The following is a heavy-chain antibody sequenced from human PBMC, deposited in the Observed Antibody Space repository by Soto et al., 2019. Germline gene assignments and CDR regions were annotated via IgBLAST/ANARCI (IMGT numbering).Heavy chain of an antibody. CDR2: VIPVFNTS. D-gene: IGHD4-17*01. CDR3: ARGDEMTAVTIFEY. V-gene: IGHV1-69*01. CDR1: GGAFGRYS. Sequence: QVQMEQSGPEVKRPGTSVTVSCKASGGAFGRYSVSWVRQAPGQGLEWIGGVIPVFNTSNYSLKFQGRVAIFADLSTSSVFMELRSLRSEATALYYCARGDEMTAVTIFEYWGQGTLVTVSS. J-gene: IGHJ4*02.